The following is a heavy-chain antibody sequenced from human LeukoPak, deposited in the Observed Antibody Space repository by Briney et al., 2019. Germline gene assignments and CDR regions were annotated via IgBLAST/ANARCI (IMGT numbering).Heavy chain of an antibody. CDR3: ATYYGDYGGEFDY. D-gene: IGHD4-17*01. CDR2: ISGSGGST. Sequence: GGSLRLSCAASGFTFSSYAMHWVRQAPGKGLEWVSAISGSGGSTYYADSVKGRFTISRDNSKNTLYLQMNSLRAEDTAVYYCATYYGDYGGEFDYWGQGTLVTVSS. V-gene: IGHV3-23*01. CDR1: GFTFSSYA. J-gene: IGHJ4*02.